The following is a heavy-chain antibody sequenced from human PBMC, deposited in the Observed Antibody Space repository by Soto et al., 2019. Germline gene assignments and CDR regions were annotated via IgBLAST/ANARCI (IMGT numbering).Heavy chain of an antibody. Sequence: GESLKISCDGSGYTFTIYCIALVLQMPGKGLEWMGIIYPGDSDTRYSPSFQGQVSISADKSISTAYLQWSSLKASDTAMYYCARQDGSALYYFDYWGQGTLVTVSS. V-gene: IGHV5-51*01. J-gene: IGHJ4*02. CDR3: ARQDGSALYYFDY. D-gene: IGHD6-19*01. CDR1: GYTFTIYC. CDR2: IYPGDSDT.